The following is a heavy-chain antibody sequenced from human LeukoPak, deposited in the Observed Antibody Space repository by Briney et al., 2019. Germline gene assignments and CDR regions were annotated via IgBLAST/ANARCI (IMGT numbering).Heavy chain of an antibody. V-gene: IGHV3-48*01. CDR3: ARAGCGWVLTPCDAFDI. CDR1: GFSFSSYS. D-gene: IGHD2-15*01. J-gene: IGHJ3*02. Sequence: PPGWSLRLSCAASGFSFSSYSMNWVRQAPGKGLEWVSYISWSSSTIHYADSVKGRFTISRDNAKNSLYLQMNSLRAEDTAVYYCARAGCGWVLTPCDAFDIWGQGTMVTVSS. CDR2: ISWSSSTI.